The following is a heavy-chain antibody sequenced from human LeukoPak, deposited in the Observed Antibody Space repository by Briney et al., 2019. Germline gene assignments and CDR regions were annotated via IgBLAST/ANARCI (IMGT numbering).Heavy chain of an antibody. Sequence: GGYLRIPCAASGFTFDDYAMPWVRQATGKGLKWVSLISGDGGSTYYADCVSGRFTSSRDNANNSLYLQMNSLRADDTAVYYCVRDGSNLDYWGQGMLVTVSS. CDR3: VRDGSNLDY. J-gene: IGHJ4*02. CDR1: GFTFDDYA. CDR2: ISGDGGST. V-gene: IGHV3-43*02.